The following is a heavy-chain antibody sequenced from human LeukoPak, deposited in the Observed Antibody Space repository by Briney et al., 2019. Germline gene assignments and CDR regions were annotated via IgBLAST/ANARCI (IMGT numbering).Heavy chain of an antibody. Sequence: SETLSLTCTVSGGSISSYYWSWIRQPPGKGLEWIGYIYYSGSTNYKPSLKSRVTISVDTSKNQFSLKLSSVTAADTAVYYCARDVYPLYGEDGFDYWGQGTLVTVSS. CDR3: ARDVYPLYGEDGFDY. V-gene: IGHV4-59*01. CDR2: IYYSGST. J-gene: IGHJ4*02. CDR1: GGSISSYY. D-gene: IGHD4-17*01.